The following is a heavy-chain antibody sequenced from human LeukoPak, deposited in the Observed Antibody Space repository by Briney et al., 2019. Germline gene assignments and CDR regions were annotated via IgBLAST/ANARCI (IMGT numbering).Heavy chain of an antibody. CDR1: GYTFTRYG. CDR3: ARSSRGTYYYFDY. J-gene: IGHJ4*02. Sequence: ASVKVSCKASGYTFTRYGMSWVRQAPGQGLEWMGWISGSNGNTNYAQKLQGRVTMTTDTSTGTAYMELRSLRSDDTAVYYCARSSRGTYYYFDYWGQGTLVTVSS. D-gene: IGHD1-26*01. V-gene: IGHV1-18*01. CDR2: ISGSNGNT.